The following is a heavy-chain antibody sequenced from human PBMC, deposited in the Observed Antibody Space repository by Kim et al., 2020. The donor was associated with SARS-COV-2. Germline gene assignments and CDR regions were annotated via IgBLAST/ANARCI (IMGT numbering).Heavy chain of an antibody. CDR3: ARGVKVPAAIWISYYYYYMDV. CDR2: MNPNSGNT. J-gene: IGHJ6*03. V-gene: IGHV1-8*01. CDR1: GYTFTSYD. D-gene: IGHD2-2*01. Sequence: ASVKVSCKASGYTFTSYDINWVRQATGQGLEWMGWMNPNSGNTGYAQKFQGRVTMTRNTSISTAYMELSSLRSEDTAVYYCARGVKVPAAIWISYYYYYMDVGGKGTTVTASS.